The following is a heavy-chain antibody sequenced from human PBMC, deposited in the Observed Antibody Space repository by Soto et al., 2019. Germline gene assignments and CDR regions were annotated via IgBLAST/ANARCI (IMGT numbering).Heavy chain of an antibody. J-gene: IGHJ4*02. V-gene: IGHV1-46*01. Sequence: QVQLVQSGAEVKKPGASVKLSCKASGYTFINYYIHWVRQAPGQGLEWMGIVNPTSGSTNYAQKFKGRVILTMDTSTRTVYMELSSLRFDDTAVYYCARDLAAGDYWGQGTLVTVSS. CDR3: ARDLAAGDY. D-gene: IGHD6-13*01. CDR1: GYTFINYY. CDR2: VNPTSGST.